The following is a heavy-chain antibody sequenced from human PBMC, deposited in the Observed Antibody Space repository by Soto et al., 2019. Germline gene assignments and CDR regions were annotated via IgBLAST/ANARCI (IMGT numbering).Heavy chain of an antibody. CDR3: ARGYSSGWYPGYFYY. CDR1: GGSFSGYY. D-gene: IGHD6-19*01. J-gene: IGHJ4*02. CDR2: MNQSGST. V-gene: IGHV4-34*01. Sequence: QVQLQQWGAGLLKPSETLSLTCAVYGGSFSGYYWSWIRQPPGKGLEWIGEMNQSGSTNYNPSLTSRVTISVDTSKYQFSLKLRSVTAADTAVYYCARGYSSGWYPGYFYYWGQGTLVPVSS.